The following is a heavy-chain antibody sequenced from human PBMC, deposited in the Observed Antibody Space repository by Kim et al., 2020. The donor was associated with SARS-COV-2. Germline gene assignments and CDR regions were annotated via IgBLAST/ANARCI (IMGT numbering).Heavy chain of an antibody. CDR1: GFTFSNAW. D-gene: IGHD2-21*01. J-gene: IGHJ6*02. Sequence: GGSLRLSCAASGFTFSNAWMSWVRQAPGKGLEWVGRIKSKTDGGTTDYAAPVKGRFTISRAESKNTLYLQMNSLKTEDTAVYYCTTEWYNSGGDCYKVRYYYYGMDVWDQGTTVTVAS. CDR3: TTEWYNSGGDCYKVRYYYYGMDV. V-gene: IGHV3-15*01. CDR2: IKSKTDGGTT.